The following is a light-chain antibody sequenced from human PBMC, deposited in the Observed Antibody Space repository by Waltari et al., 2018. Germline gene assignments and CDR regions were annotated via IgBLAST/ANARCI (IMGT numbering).Light chain of an antibody. J-gene: IGLJ3*02. CDR3: QSYDSSLSAYV. Sequence: QSVLTQPPSVSGAPGQRVTISCTGSSSNIGAGYDVQWYQQLPGTAPKFRMYDNPNRPSGVPDRFSGSKSGTSASLAITCLQAEDEADDYCQSYDSSLSAYVFGGETKVTVL. CDR2: DNP. V-gene: IGLV1-40*01. CDR1: SSNIGAGYD.